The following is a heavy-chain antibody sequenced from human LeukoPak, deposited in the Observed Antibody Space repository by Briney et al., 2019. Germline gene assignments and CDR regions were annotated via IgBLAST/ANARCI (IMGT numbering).Heavy chain of an antibody. V-gene: IGHV4-59*08. CDR1: VGSIRSYY. CDR2: IYYSGSP. J-gene: IGHJ4*02. Sequence: PSETLSLTCTVSVGSIRSYYWSWIRQPPGRGREGLGYIYYSGSPNYSPSRKSRVTLSVDTSTTQFSLKLSSVTAADTAVYYCARHHSSGWYESWGQGTLVTVSS. D-gene: IGHD6-19*01. CDR3: ARHHSSGWYES.